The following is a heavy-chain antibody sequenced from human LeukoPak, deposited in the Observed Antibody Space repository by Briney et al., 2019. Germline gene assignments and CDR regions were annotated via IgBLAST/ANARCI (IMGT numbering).Heavy chain of an antibody. J-gene: IGHJ6*03. D-gene: IGHD4-17*01. Sequence: ASVKVSCKTSGYTFTTFNIAWVRQAPGQGLEWVGWVSTYNGNTDYAQRVQGRVAMTTDTSTSTAYMELRSLRSDDTAVYYCARDYGPLNPYYYYMDVWGKGTTVTVSS. CDR1: GYTFTTFN. CDR3: ARDYGPLNPYYYYMDV. V-gene: IGHV1-18*01. CDR2: VSTYNGNT.